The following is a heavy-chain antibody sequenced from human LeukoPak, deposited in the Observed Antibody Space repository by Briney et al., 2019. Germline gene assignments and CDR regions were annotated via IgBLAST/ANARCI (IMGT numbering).Heavy chain of an antibody. CDR2: VHYSGST. J-gene: IGHJ4*02. D-gene: IGHD2-15*01. Sequence: SETLSLTCTVSGGSISSSSYYWGWIRQPPGKGLEWIGSVHYSGSTYYNPSLKSRVTISVDTSKNQFSLKVSSVTAADTAVYYCARQSRSGGTGDYWGQGTLVTVSS. CDR3: ARQSRSGGTGDY. CDR1: GGSISSSSYY. V-gene: IGHV4-39*01.